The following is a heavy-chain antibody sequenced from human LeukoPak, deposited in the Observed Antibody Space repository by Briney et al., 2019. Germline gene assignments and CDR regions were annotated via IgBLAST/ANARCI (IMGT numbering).Heavy chain of an antibody. V-gene: IGHV1-46*01. Sequence: GASEKVSCKASGYTFTSYGISWVRQAPGQGLEWMGMIYPRDGSTSYAQKFQGRVTVTRDTSTSTVHMELSGLRSEDTAVYYCARDQEGFDYWGQGTLVTISS. J-gene: IGHJ4*02. CDR3: ARDQEGFDY. CDR1: GYTFTSYG. CDR2: IYPRDGST.